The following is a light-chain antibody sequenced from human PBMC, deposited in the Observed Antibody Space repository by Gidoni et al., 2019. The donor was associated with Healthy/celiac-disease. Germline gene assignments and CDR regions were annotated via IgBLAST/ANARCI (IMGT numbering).Light chain of an antibody. CDR3: QQYYSTPT. CDR1: QSVVYSSNNKNY. CDR2: WAS. J-gene: IGKJ1*01. Sequence: DIVMTQSPDSLAVPLGERATINCKSSQSVVYSSNNKNYLAWYQQKPGQPPKLLIYWASTRESGVPDRFSGSGSGTDFTLTISSLQAEDVAVYYCQQYYSTPTFGQGTKVEIK. V-gene: IGKV4-1*01.